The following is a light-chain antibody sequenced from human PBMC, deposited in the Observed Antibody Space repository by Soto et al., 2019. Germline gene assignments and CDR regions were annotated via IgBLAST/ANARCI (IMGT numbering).Light chain of an antibody. Sequence: EIVMTQSPATLSVSPGERATLSCRASQSVSRNLAWYQQKPGQAPRLLIYGASTRATGIPARFSGSGSGTEFTLNISSLQSEDFAVYYCQQYNNWPRTFGQGTKLEIK. CDR2: GAS. V-gene: IGKV3-15*01. CDR3: QQYNNWPRT. CDR1: QSVSRN. J-gene: IGKJ1*01.